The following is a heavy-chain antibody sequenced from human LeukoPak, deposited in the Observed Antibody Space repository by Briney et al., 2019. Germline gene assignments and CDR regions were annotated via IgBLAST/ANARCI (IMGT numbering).Heavy chain of an antibody. D-gene: IGHD1-26*01. V-gene: IGHV3-7*03. CDR2: INQDGSVI. J-gene: IGHJ4*02. CDR3: AKDREWEPLLTDNYYFDY. Sequence: PGGSLRLSCAVSGVYWMSWVRQAPGKGLEWVANINQDGSVIYYVDSVKGRFTISRDNAKNSLYLQMNSLRAEDTAVYYCAKDREWEPLLTDNYYFDYWGQGALVTVSS. CDR1: GVYW.